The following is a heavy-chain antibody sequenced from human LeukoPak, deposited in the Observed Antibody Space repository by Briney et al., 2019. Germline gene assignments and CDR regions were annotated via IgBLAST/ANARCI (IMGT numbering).Heavy chain of an antibody. Sequence: SETLSLTCTVSGGSISSYYWSWIRQPPGKGLEWIGYIYYSGSTNYNPSLKSRATISVDASKNQFSLKLSSVTAADTAVYYCARTDPQGWFDPWGQGTLVTVSS. J-gene: IGHJ5*02. CDR3: ARTDPQGWFDP. CDR2: IYYSGST. CDR1: GGSISSYY. V-gene: IGHV4-59*01.